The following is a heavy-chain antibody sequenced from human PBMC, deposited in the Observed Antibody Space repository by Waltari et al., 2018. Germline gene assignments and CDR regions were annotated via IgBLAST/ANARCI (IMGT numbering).Heavy chain of an antibody. CDR2: LYYDGST. J-gene: IGHJ4*02. CDR1: GGPLPTARYY. Sequence: QLQLQESGPGLVKPSETLSLTCTVSGGPLPTARYYSAWLRQSPGKGLEWIGYLYYDGSTYYSPSLKSRVTLSIDTSQNQFSLDLYSATASDTAVYYCARRGTYYFDYWGQGTLVTVSS. V-gene: IGHV4-39*01. CDR3: ARRGTYYFDY. D-gene: IGHD1-26*01.